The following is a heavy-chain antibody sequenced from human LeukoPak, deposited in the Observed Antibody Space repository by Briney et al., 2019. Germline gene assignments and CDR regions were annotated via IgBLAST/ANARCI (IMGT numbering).Heavy chain of an antibody. CDR2: ISNDGGGT. CDR1: GLIFNNYG. CDR3: AKGSSGYFVDL. D-gene: IGHD3-22*01. V-gene: IGHV3-23*01. J-gene: IGHJ5*02. Sequence: GGSLSLSCPASGLIFNNYGLIWSRQPPGKGLKWVSAISNDGGGTNYADFVKGRFTISRDNSKNTLFLQMNSLRAEDTALYYCAKGSSGYFVDLWGQGTLVTVSS.